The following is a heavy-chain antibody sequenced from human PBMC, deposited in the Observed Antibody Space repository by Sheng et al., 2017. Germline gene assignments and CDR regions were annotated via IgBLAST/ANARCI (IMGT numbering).Heavy chain of an antibody. D-gene: IGHD6-13*01. Sequence: QVQLQQWGAGLLKPSETLSLTCAVYGGSFSGYYWSWIRQPPGKGLEWIGEINHSGSTNYNPSLKSRVTISVDTSKNQFSLKLSSVTAADTAVYYCARQGRYSSSWYGRGNWFDPWGPGEPWVTGLL. J-gene: IGHJ5*02. CDR3: ARQGRYSSSWYGRGNWFDP. CDR1: GGSFSGYY. CDR2: INHSGST. V-gene: IGHV4-34*01.